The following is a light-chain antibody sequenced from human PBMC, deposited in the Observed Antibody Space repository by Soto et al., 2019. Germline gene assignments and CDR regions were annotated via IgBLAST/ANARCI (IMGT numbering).Light chain of an antibody. J-gene: IGKJ1*01. CDR2: GAS. CDR3: HQYDSWT. V-gene: IGKV3-20*01. CDR1: QSVASRN. Sequence: IVLTQSPGNLTFSPGARAPLFCRASQSVASRNLAWYQQKPGQSPRLLIYGASNRATGIPDRFSGSGSGTDFTLTISRLEPEDFAVYYCHQYDSWTFGQGTKVDIK.